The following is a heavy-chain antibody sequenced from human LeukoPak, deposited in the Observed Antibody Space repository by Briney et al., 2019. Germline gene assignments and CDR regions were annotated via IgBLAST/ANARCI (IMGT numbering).Heavy chain of an antibody. CDR3: RYYDSSGYSDY. D-gene: IGHD3-22*01. Sequence: PSETLSLTCAVYGGSFSGYYWSWIRQPPGKGLEWIGEINHSGSTNYNPSLKSRVTISVDTSKNQFSLKLSSVTAADTAVYYCRYYDSSGYSDYWGQGTLVTVSS. CDR2: INHSGST. V-gene: IGHV4-34*01. J-gene: IGHJ4*02. CDR1: GGSFSGYY.